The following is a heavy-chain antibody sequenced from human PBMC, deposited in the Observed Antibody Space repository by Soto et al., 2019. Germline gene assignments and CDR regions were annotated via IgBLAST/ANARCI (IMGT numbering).Heavy chain of an antibody. CDR3: ARDMHTIFGVVTTPLGY. CDR2: IYSGGST. CDR1: GFTVSSNY. V-gene: IGHV3-53*01. D-gene: IGHD3-3*01. Sequence: PGGSLRLSCAASGFTVSSNYMSWVRQAPGKGLEWVSVIYSGGSTYYADSVKGRFTISRDNSKNTLYLQMNSLRAEDTAVYYCARDMHTIFGVVTTPLGYWGQGTLVTVSS. J-gene: IGHJ4*02.